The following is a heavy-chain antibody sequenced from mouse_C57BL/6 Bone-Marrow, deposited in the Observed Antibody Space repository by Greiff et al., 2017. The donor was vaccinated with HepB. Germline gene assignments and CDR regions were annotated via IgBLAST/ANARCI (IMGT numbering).Heavy chain of an antibody. CDR3: ARWAVAYPYYAMDY. V-gene: IGHV5-17*01. D-gene: IGHD6-5*01. Sequence: EVHLVESGGGLVKPGGSLKLSCAASGFTFSDYGMHWVRQAPEKGLEWVAYISSGSSTIYYADTVKGRFTISRDNANNTLFLQMTSLRSEDTAMYYCARWAVAYPYYAMDYWGQGTSVTVAS. J-gene: IGHJ4*01. CDR1: GFTFSDYG. CDR2: ISSGSSTI.